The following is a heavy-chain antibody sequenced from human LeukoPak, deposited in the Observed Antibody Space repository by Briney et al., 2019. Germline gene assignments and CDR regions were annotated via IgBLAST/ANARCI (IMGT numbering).Heavy chain of an antibody. V-gene: IGHV1-2*02. J-gene: IGHJ5*02. CDR2: INPHSGDT. D-gene: IGHD1-14*01. Sequence: ASVKVSCKVSGYIFTGYFLHWVRRAPGQGLEWMGGINPHSGDTNYAQKFQGRVTMTRDTSISTASMELTRLRSDDTAVYYCAPAITYNWFDPWGQGTLVTVSS. CDR1: GYIFTGYF. CDR3: APAITYNWFDP.